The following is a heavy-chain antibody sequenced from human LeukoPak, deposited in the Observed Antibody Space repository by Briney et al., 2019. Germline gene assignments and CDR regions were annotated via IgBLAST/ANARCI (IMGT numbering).Heavy chain of an antibody. D-gene: IGHD6-13*01. Sequence: SETLSLTCTVSGDSINAYYWGWIRQPPGKGLEWVGYIYFSGTTKYNPSLESRVTISVDTSKNQFSLKLSSVTAADTAVYYCARRRAEGGSNGHYNWFDPWGQGILVTVSS. CDR1: GDSINAYY. CDR3: ARRRAEGGSNGHYNWFDP. J-gene: IGHJ5*02. CDR2: IYFSGTT. V-gene: IGHV4-59*08.